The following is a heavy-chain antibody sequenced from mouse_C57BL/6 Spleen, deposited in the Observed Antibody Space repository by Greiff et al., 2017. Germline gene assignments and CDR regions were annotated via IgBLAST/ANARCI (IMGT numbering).Heavy chain of an antibody. J-gene: IGHJ1*03. Sequence: VQLQQSGPGLVQPSQSLSITCTVSGFSLTSYGVHWVRQSPGKGLEWLGVIWRGGSTDYNAAFVSRLSITKDNSKSQVFFKMNSLQAVDTAIDYCAKESYYDNIPYWYFDVWGTGTTVTVSS. D-gene: IGHD2-4*01. CDR1: GFSLTSYG. CDR3: AKESYYDNIPYWYFDV. V-gene: IGHV2-5*01. CDR2: IWRGGST.